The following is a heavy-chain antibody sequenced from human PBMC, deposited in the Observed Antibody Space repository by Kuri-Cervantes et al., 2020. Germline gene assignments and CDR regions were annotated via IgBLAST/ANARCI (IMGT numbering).Heavy chain of an antibody. J-gene: IGHJ4*02. V-gene: IGHV3-20*04. CDR1: GFTFSSYW. Sequence: GGSLRLSCAASGFTFSSYWMHWVRQAPGKGLEWVSGINWNGGSTGYADSVKGRFTISRDNAKNSLYLQMNSLRAEDTALYYCARAREYSSGWYFDYWGQGTLVTVSS. D-gene: IGHD6-19*01. CDR3: ARAREYSSGWYFDY. CDR2: INWNGGST.